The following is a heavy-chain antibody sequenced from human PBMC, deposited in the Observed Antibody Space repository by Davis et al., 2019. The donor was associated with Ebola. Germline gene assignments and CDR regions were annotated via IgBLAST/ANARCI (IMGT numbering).Heavy chain of an antibody. CDR3: ANWNIGHEYIDY. V-gene: IGHV3-23*01. CDR2: LSGRSGRT. Sequence: GESLKISCVGSGFTFSNFAMSWVRQAPGKGLEWVSALSGRSGRTNYADSMKGRFTVSRDNSRNTLVLQMNSLRVEDTAVYYCANWNIGHEYIDYWGQGTLVTVSS. J-gene: IGHJ4*02. CDR1: GFTFSNFA. D-gene: IGHD2/OR15-2a*01.